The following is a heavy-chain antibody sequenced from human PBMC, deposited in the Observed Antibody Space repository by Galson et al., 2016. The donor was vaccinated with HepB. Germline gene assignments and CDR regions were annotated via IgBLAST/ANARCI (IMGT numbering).Heavy chain of an antibody. Sequence: LRLSCAASGFTFSTSAVHWVRQAPGKGLEWVAVISSDGSNQFYADSVTGRFTISRDNSKNTLSLQMNSLRAEDTAVYYCVQGSTAPAVWGKGTTVTVSS. D-gene: IGHD1-26*01. CDR2: ISSDGSNQ. J-gene: IGHJ6*04. CDR3: VQGSTAPAV. V-gene: IGHV3-30-3*02. CDR1: GFTFSTSA.